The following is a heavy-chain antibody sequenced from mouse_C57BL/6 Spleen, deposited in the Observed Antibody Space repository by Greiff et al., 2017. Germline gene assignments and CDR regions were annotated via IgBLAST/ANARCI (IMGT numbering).Heavy chain of an antibody. CDR1: GFTFSNYW. CDR2: ISLKPDNYAT. J-gene: IGHJ4*01. V-gene: IGHV6-3*01. Sequence: EVKVVESGGGLVQPGGSMKLSCVASGFTFSNYWMTWFRQSPEKGLEWVSQISLKPDNYATHYAKSVKGRFTISRDESKSSVYLQMSNLRAEDTGIYYCTAYYSNYYARDYGGQGPSVTVSS. D-gene: IGHD2-5*01. CDR3: TAYYSNYYARDY.